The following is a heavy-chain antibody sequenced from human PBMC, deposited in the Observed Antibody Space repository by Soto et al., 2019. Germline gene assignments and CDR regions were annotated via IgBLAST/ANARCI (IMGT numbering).Heavy chain of an antibody. D-gene: IGHD3-3*01. Sequence: ASVKVSCKASGYTFTSYYMHWVRQAPGQGLEWMGIINPSGGSTSYAQKFQGRVTMTRDTSTSTVYMELSSLRSEDTAVYYCARGYYDFWSGYSNWFDPWGQGTLVTVSS. CDR2: INPSGGST. V-gene: IGHV1-46*03. CDR3: ARGYYDFWSGYSNWFDP. CDR1: GYTFTSYY. J-gene: IGHJ5*02.